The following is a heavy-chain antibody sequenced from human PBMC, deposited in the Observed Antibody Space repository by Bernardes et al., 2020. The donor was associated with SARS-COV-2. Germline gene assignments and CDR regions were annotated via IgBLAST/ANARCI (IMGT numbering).Heavy chain of an antibody. CDR1: GYIFSSYW. V-gene: IGHV5-51*01. CDR3: ARRYGSGSLGMDV. Sequence: GASLKISCKGSGYIFSSYWIVWVRPMPGKGLEWMGIIYPSDSDARYSPSYQGQVTISVDKSISTAYLQWSSLKASDTAIYYCARRYGSGSLGMDVWGQGTTVTVSS. CDR2: IYPSDSDA. J-gene: IGHJ6*02. D-gene: IGHD3-10*01.